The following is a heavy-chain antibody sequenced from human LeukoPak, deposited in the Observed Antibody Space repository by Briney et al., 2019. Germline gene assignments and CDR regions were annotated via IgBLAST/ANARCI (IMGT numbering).Heavy chain of an antibody. CDR2: IYHSGST. Sequence: KPSETLSLTCAVSGGSISSGGYSWRWIRQPPGKGLEWIEYIYHSGSTYYNPSLKSRVTISVDRTKNQFSLKLSSVPAADTAVYYCARQDYGHGGFDPWGQGTLGTVS. J-gene: IGHJ5*02. CDR3: ARQDYGHGGFDP. V-gene: IGHV4-30-2*01. CDR1: GGSISSGGYS. D-gene: IGHD4-17*01.